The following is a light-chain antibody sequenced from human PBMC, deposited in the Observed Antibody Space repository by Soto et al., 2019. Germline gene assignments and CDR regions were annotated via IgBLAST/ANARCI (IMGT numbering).Light chain of an antibody. J-gene: IGKJ1*01. CDR3: KQYVSSPQT. V-gene: IGKV3-20*01. CDR1: QNVSSSY. Sequence: EIVLTQSPGTLSLSPGERATLSCRASQNVSSSYLAWYQQKPGQAPRLLIYGASNRATGIQDRFSGSGSGTDFTLTIRRLEPEDFAMYFCKQYVSSPQTFGQGTKVDIK. CDR2: GAS.